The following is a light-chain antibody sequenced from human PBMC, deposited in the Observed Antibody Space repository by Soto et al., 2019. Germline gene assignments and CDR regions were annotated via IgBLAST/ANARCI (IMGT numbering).Light chain of an antibody. J-gene: IGLJ2*01. CDR1: NSNIGNNY. Sequence: QSVLTQPPSVSAAPGQKVTISCSGSNSNIGNNYVSWYQQVPGTAPKLLIYNNNKRPSGIPDRFSGSRSGTSATLGITGLQTGDEADYYCGTWDTSLSAGVFGGGTKLTVL. CDR3: GTWDTSLSAGV. CDR2: NNN. V-gene: IGLV1-51*01.